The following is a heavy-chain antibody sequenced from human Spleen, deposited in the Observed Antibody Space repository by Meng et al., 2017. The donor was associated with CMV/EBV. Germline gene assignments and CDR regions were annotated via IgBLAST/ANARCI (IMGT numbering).Heavy chain of an antibody. Sequence: SGPTLVKPTQTLTLTCTFSGFSLSTSGMRVSWIRQPPGKALEWLALIDWDDDKYYSTSLKTRLTISKDTSKNQVVLTMTNMDPVDTATYYCARIFAVTNPHYYYYYGMDVWGQGTTVTVSS. D-gene: IGHD4-11*01. CDR1: GFSLSTSGMR. CDR3: ARIFAVTNPHYYYYYGMDV. CDR2: IDWDDDK. V-gene: IGHV2-70*01. J-gene: IGHJ6*02.